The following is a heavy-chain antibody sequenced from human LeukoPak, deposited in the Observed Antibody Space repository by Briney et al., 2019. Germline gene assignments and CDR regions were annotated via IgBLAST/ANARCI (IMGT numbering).Heavy chain of an antibody. CDR2: ISSSSSYI. CDR1: GFTFSSYS. Sequence: GGSLRLSCAASGFTFSSYSMNWVRQAPGKGLEWVSSISSSSSYIYYADSVKGRFTVSRDNGKSTLYLQMNSLRAEDTAVYYCATELATGGWGQGTLVTVSS. V-gene: IGHV3-21*01. CDR3: ATELATGG. D-gene: IGHD7-27*01. J-gene: IGHJ4*02.